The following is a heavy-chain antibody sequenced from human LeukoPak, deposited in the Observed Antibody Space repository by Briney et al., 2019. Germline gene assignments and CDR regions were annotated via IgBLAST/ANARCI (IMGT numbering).Heavy chain of an antibody. D-gene: IGHD3-10*01. Sequence: SGGSLRLSCAASGFIFSSYSMNWVRQAPGKGLEWVSSISSSGSYIYYTDSVKGRFTISRDNAKNSLYLQMNSLRAEDTAVYYCAKDAKYSVRGAHYYYYGMDVWGQGTTVTVSS. CDR2: ISSSGSYI. V-gene: IGHV3-21*01. CDR1: GFIFSSYS. J-gene: IGHJ6*02. CDR3: AKDAKYSVRGAHYYYYGMDV.